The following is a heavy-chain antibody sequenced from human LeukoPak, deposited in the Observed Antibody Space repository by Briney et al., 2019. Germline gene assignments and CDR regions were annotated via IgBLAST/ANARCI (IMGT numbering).Heavy chain of an antibody. J-gene: IGHJ4*02. D-gene: IGHD3-10*01. CDR3: TKGRGI. V-gene: IGHV4-61*09. CDR1: GGSISSGSYD. CDR2: IYTSGST. Sequence: SETLSPTCTVSGGSISSGSYDWYWIRQPAGKGLEWIGHIYTSGSTDYNPSLKSRVTISVATSKNQFSLKLTSVTAADTAIYYCTKGRGIWGQGTLVTVSS.